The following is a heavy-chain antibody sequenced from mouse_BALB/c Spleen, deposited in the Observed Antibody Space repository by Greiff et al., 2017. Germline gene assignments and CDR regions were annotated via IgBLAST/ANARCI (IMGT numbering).Heavy chain of an antibody. CDR3: ARESGDDVPLDY. Sequence: EVHLVESGGGLVKPGGSLKLSCAASGFTFSSYAMSWVRQTPEKRLEWVASISSGGSTYSPDSVKGRFTISRDNARNILYLQMSSLRSEDTAMYYCARESGDDVPLDYWGQGTTLTVSS. D-gene: IGHD2-2*01. J-gene: IGHJ2*01. CDR1: GFTFSSYA. CDR2: ISSGGST. V-gene: IGHV5-6-5*01.